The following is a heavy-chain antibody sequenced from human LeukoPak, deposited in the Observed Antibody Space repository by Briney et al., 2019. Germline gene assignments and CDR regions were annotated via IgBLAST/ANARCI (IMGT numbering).Heavy chain of an antibody. D-gene: IGHD2-15*01. CDR2: INPNSGGT. CDR3: ARVVYCSGGSCYSAVDY. J-gene: IGHJ4*02. Sequence: ASVKVSCKASGYTFTGYYMHWVRQAPGQGLEWMGWINPNSGGTNHAQKSQGRVTMTRHTSISTAYMELSRLRSDDPAVYYCARVVYCSGGSCYSAVDYWGQRTLVTVSS. V-gene: IGHV1-2*02. CDR1: GYTFTGYY.